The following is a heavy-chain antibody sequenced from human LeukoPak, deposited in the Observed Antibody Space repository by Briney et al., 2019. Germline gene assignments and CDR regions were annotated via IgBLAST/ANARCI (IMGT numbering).Heavy chain of an antibody. CDR1: GITLSDYG. CDR3: AKRGVVIRLILVGFHKEAYYFDS. J-gene: IGHJ4*02. D-gene: IGHD3-10*01. CDR2: ISGSGGST. Sequence: GGSLRLSCAVSGITLSDYGMSWVRQAPGKGLEWVAGISGSGGSTNYADSVKGRFTISRDNPKNTLYLQMNSLRAEDTAVYFCAKRGVVIRLILVGFHKEAYYFDSWGQGALVTVSS. V-gene: IGHV3-23*01.